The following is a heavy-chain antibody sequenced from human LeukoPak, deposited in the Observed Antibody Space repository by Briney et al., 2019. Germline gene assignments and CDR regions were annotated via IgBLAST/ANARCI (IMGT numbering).Heavy chain of an antibody. Sequence: PGGSLRLSCAASGFTFSNAWMSWVRQAPGKGLEWVGRIKSRTDGGTTDYAAPVKGRFTISRDDSKNTLYLQMNSLRAEDTAVYYCAKALHSNPYYYYYMDVWGKGTTVTVSS. D-gene: IGHD4-11*01. CDR2: IKSRTDGGTT. J-gene: IGHJ6*03. CDR1: GFTFSNAW. V-gene: IGHV3-15*01. CDR3: AKALHSNPYYYYYMDV.